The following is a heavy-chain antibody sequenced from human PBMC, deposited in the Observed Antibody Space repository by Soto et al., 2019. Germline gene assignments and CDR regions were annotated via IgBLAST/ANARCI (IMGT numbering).Heavy chain of an antibody. V-gene: IGHV3-23*01. CDR2: ISGSRAST. D-gene: IGHD3-9*01. J-gene: IGHJ4*02. CDR1: GFTFGSYA. CDR3: AKGVDLLRYFDWLHSGIAVAGPNFDY. Sequence: GGSLRLSCAAAGFTFGSYAMSWVRQAPGKGLEWVSAISGSRASTYYADSVKGRFTISRENSKNTLYLQMNSLRAEDTAVYYCAKGVDLLRYFDWLHSGIAVAGPNFDYWGQGTLVTAPQ.